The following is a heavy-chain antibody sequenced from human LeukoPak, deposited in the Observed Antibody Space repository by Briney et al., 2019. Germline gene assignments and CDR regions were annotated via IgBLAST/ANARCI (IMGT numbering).Heavy chain of an antibody. J-gene: IGHJ5*02. CDR3: TRRGPYKNWFDP. V-gene: IGHV3-73*01. Sequence: GGSLRLSCAASGFTFSGSAMHWVRQASGKGLEWVGRIRSKANSYATAYAASVKGRFTISRDDSKNTAYLQMNSLKTEDTAVYYCTRRGPYKNWFDPWGQGTLVTVSS. CDR2: IRSKANSYAT. D-gene: IGHD1-14*01. CDR1: GFTFSGSA.